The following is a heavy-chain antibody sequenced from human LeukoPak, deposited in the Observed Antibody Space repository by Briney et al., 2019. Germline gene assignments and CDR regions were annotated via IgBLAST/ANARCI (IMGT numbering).Heavy chain of an antibody. J-gene: IGHJ4*02. D-gene: IGHD2-15*01. CDR1: GGSISSSSHY. CDR3: ARHWAYCSGGTCYAFDD. Sequence: SETLSLTCIVSGGSISSSSHYWGWIRQPPGKGLEWIGSIYYSGSTYYSPSLKSRVTISVDTSKNQFSLKLRSVTAADTPVYHCARHWAYCSGGTCYAFDDWGQGTLVTVSS. CDR2: IYYSGST. V-gene: IGHV4-39*01.